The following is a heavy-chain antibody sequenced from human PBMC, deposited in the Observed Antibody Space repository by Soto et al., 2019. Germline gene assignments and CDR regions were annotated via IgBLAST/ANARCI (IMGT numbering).Heavy chain of an antibody. D-gene: IGHD1-7*01. Sequence: GGSLRLSCAASGFTFISYGMHWVLQAPGKGLEWVAVISYDGSYEHCADSVKGRFTISRDNSKNTLYLQMNSLRPEDTAVYYCAKARRTRTTHYFDNWGQGTLVTVSS. J-gene: IGHJ4*02. CDR2: ISYDGSYE. CDR1: GFTFISYG. CDR3: AKARRTRTTHYFDN. V-gene: IGHV3-30*18.